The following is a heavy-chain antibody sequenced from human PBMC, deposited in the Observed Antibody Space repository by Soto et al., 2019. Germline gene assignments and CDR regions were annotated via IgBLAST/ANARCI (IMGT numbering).Heavy chain of an antibody. Sequence: PSETLSLTCTVSGGSISSYYWSWSRQPPGKGLEWIEYIYYSGSTNYNPSLKSRVTISVDTSKNQFSLKLSSVTAADTAVYYCERTVYYDFWSASLMDVWGQGTTVTAP. CDR3: ERTVYYDFWSASLMDV. CDR2: IYYSGST. V-gene: IGHV4-59*01. J-gene: IGHJ6*02. CDR1: GGSISSYY. D-gene: IGHD3-3*01.